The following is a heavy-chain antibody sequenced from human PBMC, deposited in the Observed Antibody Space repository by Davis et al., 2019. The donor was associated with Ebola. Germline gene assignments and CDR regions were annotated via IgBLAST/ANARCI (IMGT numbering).Heavy chain of an antibody. J-gene: IGHJ5*02. D-gene: IGHD3-9*01. CDR1: GYTFINYG. CDR2: INPHNGNT. CDR3: ARSRITIAPHNWFDP. Sequence: ASVKVSCKTSGYTFINYGVTWVRQAPGHGLEWMGWINPHNGNTNYAQNVQGRVTMTTDTYTSTAYMELRSLRSDDTAVYYCARSRITIAPHNWFDPWGQGTLVTVSS. V-gene: IGHV1-18*01.